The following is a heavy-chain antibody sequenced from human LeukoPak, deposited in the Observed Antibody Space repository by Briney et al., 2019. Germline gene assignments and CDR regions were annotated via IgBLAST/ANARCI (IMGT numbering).Heavy chain of an antibody. CDR2: INPNSGGT. Sequence: ASVKVSCKASGYTFTGYYMHWVRQAPGQGLEWMGWINPNSGGTNYARKFQGWVTMTRDTSISTAYMELSRLRSDDTAVYYCARVPIYYYYYGMDVWGQGTTVTVSS. CDR1: GYTFTGYY. CDR3: ARVPIYYYYYGMDV. J-gene: IGHJ6*02. V-gene: IGHV1-2*04. D-gene: IGHD2-2*02.